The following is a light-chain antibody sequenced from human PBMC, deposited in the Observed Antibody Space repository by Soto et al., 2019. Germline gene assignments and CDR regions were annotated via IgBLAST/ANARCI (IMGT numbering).Light chain of an antibody. CDR1: QTVTSNY. CDR3: QQYGTSPIT. V-gene: IGKV3-20*01. Sequence: DIVLTQSPGTLSLSPGEEATLSCRASQTVTSNYLVWYQQRPGQAPRLLIYGASARATGIPDRFSGSGSGRDFTLTISRLEPADFAVYYCQQYGTSPITFGQGPRLEIK. CDR2: GAS. J-gene: IGKJ5*01.